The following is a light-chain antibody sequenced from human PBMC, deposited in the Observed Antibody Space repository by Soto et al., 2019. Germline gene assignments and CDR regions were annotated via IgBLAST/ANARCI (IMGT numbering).Light chain of an antibody. CDR2: EVN. CDR3: ASWDDSLSGYV. Sequence: QSVLTQPASLSGSPGQSITISCTGTSSDIGAYDYVSWFQQHPGKAPKLMISEVNNRPSGVSNRFSGSKSGNTAYLTISGLRSEDEADYYCASWDDSLSGYVFGTGTKVTVL. CDR1: SSDIGAYDY. V-gene: IGLV2-14*01. J-gene: IGLJ1*01.